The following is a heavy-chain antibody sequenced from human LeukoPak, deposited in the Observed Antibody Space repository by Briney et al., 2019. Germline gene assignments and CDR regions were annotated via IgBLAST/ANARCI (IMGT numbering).Heavy chain of an antibody. V-gene: IGHV3-7*01. CDR2: INQDGSEK. CDR1: GFTFSSYW. D-gene: IGHD3-3*01. Sequence: PGGSLRLSCAASGFTFSSYWMSWVRQAPGRGLEWVANINQDGSEKYYVDSVKGRFTISRDNANNSLYLQMNSLRAEDTAVYYCARDTYYDFWSGQLFDYWGQGTLVTVSS. J-gene: IGHJ4*02. CDR3: ARDTYYDFWSGQLFDY.